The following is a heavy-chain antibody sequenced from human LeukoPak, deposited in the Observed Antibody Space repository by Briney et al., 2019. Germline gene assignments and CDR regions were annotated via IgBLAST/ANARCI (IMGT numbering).Heavy chain of an antibody. Sequence: KTSETLSLTCTVSGASITSYSWTCIRQPPGKGLELIGYVYSSGSTNYNPSLRSRVTVSLDTSKNQFSLKLTSVTPADTAIYCCARDSSGWYRYAFDIWGQGTMVTVSS. CDR1: GASITSYS. D-gene: IGHD6-19*01. J-gene: IGHJ3*02. CDR2: VYSSGST. V-gene: IGHV4-59*01. CDR3: ARDSSGWYRYAFDI.